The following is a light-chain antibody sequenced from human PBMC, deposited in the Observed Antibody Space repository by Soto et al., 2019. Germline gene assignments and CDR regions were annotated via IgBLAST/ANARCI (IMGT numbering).Light chain of an antibody. CDR3: QQYSDNWT. V-gene: IGKV1-5*03. CDR2: KAS. J-gene: IGKJ1*01. Sequence: DIQMTQSPSTLSASVGDRVTITCRASQSISSWLAWYQQKPGTAPKLLIYKASTLQSGVPSRFSDSGSGTEFTLTISSLQPDDFASYYCQQYSDNWTFGQGTKVEIK. CDR1: QSISSW.